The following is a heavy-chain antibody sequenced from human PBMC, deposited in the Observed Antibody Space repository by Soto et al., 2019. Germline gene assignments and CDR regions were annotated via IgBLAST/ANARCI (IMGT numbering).Heavy chain of an antibody. V-gene: IGHV1-3*01. D-gene: IGHD2-15*01. Sequence: ASVKVCCKASGYTFTSYAMHWVRQAPGQRLEWMGWINAGNGNTKYSQKFQGRVTITRDTSASTAYMELSSLRSEDTAVYYCARVLKIEGYCSGGSCYGMDVWGQGTTVTVSS. CDR1: GYTFTSYA. CDR3: ARVLKIEGYCSGGSCYGMDV. CDR2: INAGNGNT. J-gene: IGHJ6*02.